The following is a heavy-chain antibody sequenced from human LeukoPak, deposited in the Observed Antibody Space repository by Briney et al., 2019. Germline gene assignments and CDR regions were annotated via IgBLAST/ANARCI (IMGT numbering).Heavy chain of an antibody. CDR1: GFTFSDFW. CDR2: INSGGTVT. CDR3: ANTKTYYYDSSGPPRRY. V-gene: IGHV3-74*01. Sequence: PGGSLRLSCAASGFTFSDFWMHWVRHAPGKGLVWVSRINSGGTVTNYADSVKGRLTISRDNAKNTLYLQMNSLRAEDTAVYYCANTKTYYYDSSGPPRRYWGQGTLVTVSS. J-gene: IGHJ4*02. D-gene: IGHD3-22*01.